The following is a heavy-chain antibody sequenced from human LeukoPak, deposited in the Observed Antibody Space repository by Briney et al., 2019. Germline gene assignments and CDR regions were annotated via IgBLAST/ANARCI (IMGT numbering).Heavy chain of an antibody. J-gene: IGHJ3*02. CDR2: IKQDGSEK. D-gene: IGHD6-19*01. CDR1: GVTFSSYW. V-gene: IGHV3-7*01. CDR3: ANDHSSTYAFDI. Sequence: GGSLRLSCAASGVTFSSYWMSWVRQAPGKGLEWVANIKQDGSEKYYVDSVKGRFTISRDNAKNSLYLQMNSLRAEDTAVYYCANDHSSTYAFDIWGQGTMVTVSS.